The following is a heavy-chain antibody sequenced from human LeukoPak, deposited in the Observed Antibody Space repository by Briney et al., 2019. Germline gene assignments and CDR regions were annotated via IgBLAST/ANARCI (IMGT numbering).Heavy chain of an antibody. J-gene: IGHJ6*03. CDR1: GYSISSGYY. CDR3: ARDHHRRDGYNSDYYYYYMDV. CDR2: IYHSGRT. V-gene: IGHV4-38-2*02. D-gene: IGHD5-24*01. Sequence: SSETLSLTCTVSGYSISSGYYWGWIRQPPGKGLEWIGSIYHSGRTYYNPSLKSRVTISVDTSKNQFSLKLSSVTAADTAVYYCARDHHRRDGYNSDYYYYYMDVWGKGTTVTVSS.